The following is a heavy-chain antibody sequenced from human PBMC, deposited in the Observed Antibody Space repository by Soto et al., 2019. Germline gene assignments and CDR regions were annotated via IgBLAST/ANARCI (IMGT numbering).Heavy chain of an antibody. D-gene: IGHD2-15*01. CDR3: ARSRYCSGGNCYSGWFDP. Sequence: WTWIRQHPGKGLEWIGYIYDSGNTYYNPSLESRVTISVVTSKNQFSLKLSSVTAADTAVYYCARSRYCSGGNCYSGWFDPWGQGTLVTVSS. CDR2: IYDSGNT. J-gene: IGHJ5*02. V-gene: IGHV4-31*02.